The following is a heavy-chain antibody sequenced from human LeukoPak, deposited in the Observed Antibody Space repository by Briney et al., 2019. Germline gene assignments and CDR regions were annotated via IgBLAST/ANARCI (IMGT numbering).Heavy chain of an antibody. CDR3: ARESESSGWYDY. Sequence: QPGGSLRLSCGASGFTFSSYAMSWVRQAPGKGLEWVSLISGDGGSTFYADSVKGRFTISRDNSKNSLYLQMNGLRSDDTALYYCARESESSGWYDYWGQGTLVTVSS. CDR1: GFTFSSYA. D-gene: IGHD6-19*01. CDR2: ISGDGGST. V-gene: IGHV3-43*02. J-gene: IGHJ4*02.